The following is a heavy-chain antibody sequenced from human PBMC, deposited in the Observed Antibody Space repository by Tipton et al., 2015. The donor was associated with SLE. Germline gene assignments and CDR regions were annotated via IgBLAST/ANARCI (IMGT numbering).Heavy chain of an antibody. CDR1: GGSISRGGNY. J-gene: IGHJ3*02. Sequence: TLSLTCTVSGGSISRGGNYWNWIRQHPGKGLEWIGYIYYTGSTDYNPSLKSRASISLDTSKNQFSLNLRSVTAADTAVYYCARDRNGIMITFGGATTEAFDIWSQGTMVTVSS. CDR3: ARDRNGIMITFGGATTEAFDI. CDR2: IYYTGST. V-gene: IGHV4-31*03. D-gene: IGHD3-16*01.